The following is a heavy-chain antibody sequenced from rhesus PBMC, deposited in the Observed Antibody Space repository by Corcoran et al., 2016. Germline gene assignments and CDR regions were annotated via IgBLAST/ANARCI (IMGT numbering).Heavy chain of an antibody. D-gene: IGHD3-16*01. Sequence: QLQLQESGPGLVKPSETLSLTCAVSGGSISSNYWSWIRQPPGKGLEWIGRISCSGGSTDYNPSPNSRVTISTDTSKNQVSLKLSSVTAADTAVYDCARGYYSGSLGVDYWGQGVLVTVSS. J-gene: IGHJ4*01. CDR1: GGSISSNY. CDR3: ARGYYSGSLGVDY. CDR2: ISCSGGST. V-gene: IGHV4-173*01.